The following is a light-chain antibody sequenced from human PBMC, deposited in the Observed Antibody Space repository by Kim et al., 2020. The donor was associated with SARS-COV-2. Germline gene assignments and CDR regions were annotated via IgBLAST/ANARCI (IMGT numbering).Light chain of an antibody. CDR1: ESVIRN. J-gene: IGKJ4*01. CDR3: NQYYKWALT. CDR2: GAS. V-gene: IGKV3-15*01. Sequence: EIVMTQSPATLSVSPGERATLSCRASESVIRNLAWFQQKPAQAPRLLIYGASARVTGIPSRFSGSGSGTEFTLTISSLQSEDFALYYCNQYYKWALTFGGGTKVDIK.